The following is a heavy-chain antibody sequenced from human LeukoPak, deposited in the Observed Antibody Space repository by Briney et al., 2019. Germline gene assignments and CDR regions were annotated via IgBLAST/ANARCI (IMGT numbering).Heavy chain of an antibody. V-gene: IGHV5-10-1*01. D-gene: IGHD6-6*01. CDR3: ARRGRSSSNFDF. J-gene: IGHJ4*02. CDR2: IDPTDSYT. CDR1: GYIFTSYW. Sequence: GESLKISCKGSGYIFTSYWITWVRQMPGKGLEWMGMIDPTDSYTNYSPPFQGHVTISTDKSISTAYLHWTSLKASDTAIYYCARRGRSSSNFDFWGQGTLVTVSS.